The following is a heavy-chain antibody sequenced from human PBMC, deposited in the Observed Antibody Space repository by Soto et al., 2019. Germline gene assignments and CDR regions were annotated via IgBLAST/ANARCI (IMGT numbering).Heavy chain of an antibody. CDR3: ARGWFGEFVDYFDF. J-gene: IGHJ4*02. CDR1: GYSFTSYA. CDR2: ISAYNGNT. D-gene: IGHD3-10*01. V-gene: IGHV1-18*01. Sequence: QVQLVQSGAEVKKPGASVKVSCKASGYSFTSYAVSWVRQAPGQGLEWMGWISAYNGNTNYAQKLQGRVTMTTDTSTSTAYMELRRLRSDDTAVYYCARGWFGEFVDYFDFWGQGTLVTVSS.